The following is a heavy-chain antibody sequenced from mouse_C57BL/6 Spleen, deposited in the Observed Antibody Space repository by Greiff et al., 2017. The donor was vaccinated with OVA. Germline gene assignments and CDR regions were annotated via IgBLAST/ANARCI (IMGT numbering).Heavy chain of an antibody. CDR1: GFSLTSYG. CDR2: IWSDGST. V-gene: IGHV2-6*02. D-gene: IGHD1-1*01. Sequence: VMLVESGPGLVAPSQSLSITCTVSGFSLTSYGVHWVRQPPGKGLEWLVVIWSDGSTTYYTALNSRLSISKDNTKSQVYLKMNSLHSDDTAMYYCARHYYGSGYWYFDVWGTGTTVTVSS. CDR3: ARHYYGSGYWYFDV. J-gene: IGHJ1*03.